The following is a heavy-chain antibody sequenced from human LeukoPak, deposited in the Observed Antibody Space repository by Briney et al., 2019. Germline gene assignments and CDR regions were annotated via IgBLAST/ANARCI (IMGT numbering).Heavy chain of an antibody. CDR2: ISAYNGNT. V-gene: IGHV1-18*01. CDR1: GYTFTSCG. Sequence: ASVKVSFKASGYTFTSCGITWVRQAPGQGLEWMGWISAYNGNTNYAQKLQGRVTMTTDTSTSTAYMELRSLRSDDTAVYYCAVSGQLGDYFAYWGQGTLVTVSS. D-gene: IGHD6-6*01. J-gene: IGHJ4*02. CDR3: AVSGQLGDYFAY.